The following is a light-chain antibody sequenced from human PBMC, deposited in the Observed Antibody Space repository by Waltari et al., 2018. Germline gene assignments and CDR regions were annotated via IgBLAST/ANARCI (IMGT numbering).Light chain of an antibody. V-gene: IGKV1-5*03. J-gene: IGKJ4*01. CDR3: QQYNSYSLLT. Sequence: DIQMTQSPSTLSASVGDRFTITCRASQSISNWLAWYQQKPGKDPKLLIYKASTLESGVPSRVSGSGSGTEFTLTISSLQPDDFATYYCQQYNSYSLLTFGGGTKVEIK. CDR2: KAS. CDR1: QSISNW.